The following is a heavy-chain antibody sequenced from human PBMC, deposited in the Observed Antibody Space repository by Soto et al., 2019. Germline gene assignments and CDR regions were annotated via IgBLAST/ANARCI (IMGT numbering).Heavy chain of an antibody. CDR1: GYTFSSYY. CDR2: INLSVVTT. Sequence: ASVKVSCKASGYTFSSYYMHWVRQAPGQGLGWLGIINLSVVTTSYQQKFQGRVPFSEDIFTDTAYMELRSLRSEDTAFFYCATGNLFGVITVHYLDYWGQGTLVTVSS. CDR3: ATGNLFGVITVHYLDY. V-gene: IGHV1-46*01. D-gene: IGHD3-3*01. J-gene: IGHJ4*02.